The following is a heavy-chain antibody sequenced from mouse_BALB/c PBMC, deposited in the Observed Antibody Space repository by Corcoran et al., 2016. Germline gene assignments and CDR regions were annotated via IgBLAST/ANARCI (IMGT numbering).Heavy chain of an antibody. D-gene: IGHD1-1*01. CDR3: AYGSSYFDD. CDR1: GFNIKDTY. CDR2: IDPANGNT. J-gene: IGHJ2*01. V-gene: IGHV14-3*02. Sequence: EVQLQQSGAELVKPGASVKLSCTASGFNIKDTYMHWVKQRPEQGLEWIGRIDPANGNTKYDPKFQGKATIAADTSSNTAYLQLSSLKSEDTAVYYCAYGSSYFDDWGQGTTLTVSS.